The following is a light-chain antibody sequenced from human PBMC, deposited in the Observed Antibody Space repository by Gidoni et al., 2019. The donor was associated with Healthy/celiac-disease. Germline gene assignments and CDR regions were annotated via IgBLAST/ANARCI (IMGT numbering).Light chain of an antibody. J-gene: IGLJ1*01. CDR2: EGS. Sequence: QSGLTQPASVSGSPGAEITISCTGTSSDVGSYKLGSWYQQHPGKAPKLMIYEGSKRPSGVSNRFSGSKSGNTASLTTSGLQAEDEADYYCCSYAGSSTPYVFGTGTNVTVL. CDR3: CSYAGSSTPYV. V-gene: IGLV2-23*01. CDR1: SSDVGSYKL.